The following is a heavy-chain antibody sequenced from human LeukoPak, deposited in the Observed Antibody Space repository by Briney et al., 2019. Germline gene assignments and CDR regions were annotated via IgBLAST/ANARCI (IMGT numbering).Heavy chain of an antibody. J-gene: IGHJ4*02. CDR2: ISSSSYI. CDR1: GFTFSSYS. V-gene: IGHV3-21*01. Sequence: GGSLRLSCAASGFTFSSYSMNWVRQAPGKGLEWVSSISSSSYIYYADSVKGRFTISRDNAKNSLYLQMNSLRAEDTAVYYCATPGGYSSSSFDYWGQGTLVTVSS. CDR3: ATPGGYSSSSFDY. D-gene: IGHD6-6*01.